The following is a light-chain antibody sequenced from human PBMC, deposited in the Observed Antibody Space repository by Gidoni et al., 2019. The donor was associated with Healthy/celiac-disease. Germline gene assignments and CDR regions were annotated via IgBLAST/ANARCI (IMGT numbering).Light chain of an antibody. J-gene: IGKJ3*01. V-gene: IGKV3-20*01. CDR3: QQYGSSPFT. CDR1: QSVSSSY. Sequence: IVLTQSTATLSLSPGERATLSCRASQSVSSSYLAWYQQKPGQAPRLLIYGASSRATGIPDRFSGSGSGTDFTLTISRLEPEDFAVYYCQQYGSSPFTFGPGTKVDIK. CDR2: GAS.